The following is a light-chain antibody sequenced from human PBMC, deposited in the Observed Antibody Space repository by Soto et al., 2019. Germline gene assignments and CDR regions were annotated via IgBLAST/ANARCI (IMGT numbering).Light chain of an antibody. CDR2: MNN. J-gene: IGLJ1*01. Sequence: QSLLTHPPSSSGTPGQWVTISCSGSSSNIGSNSVSWYQQLPGTAPKLLIYMNNQRPSGVPDRFSGSMSGTSASLAISGLQSGDEADYYCAAWDDSLNGNVFGTGTKVTVL. CDR1: SSNIGSNS. V-gene: IGLV1-44*01. CDR3: AAWDDSLNGNV.